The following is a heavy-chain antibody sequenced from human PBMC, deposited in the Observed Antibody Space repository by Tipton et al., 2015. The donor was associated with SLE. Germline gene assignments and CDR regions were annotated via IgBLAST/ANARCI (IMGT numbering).Heavy chain of an antibody. V-gene: IGHV4-61*02. Sequence: TLSLTCTVSGGSIASGSYYWSWIRQPAGRALEWIGRINTSGSTTYNPSLKGRAPLSLDTSKNHFSLNLSSVTAADTALYYCARGLRTFPRLDIWGLGTKVTVSS. CDR1: GGSIASGSYY. J-gene: IGHJ3*02. CDR2: INTSGST. CDR3: ARGLRTFPRLDI. D-gene: IGHD4-17*01.